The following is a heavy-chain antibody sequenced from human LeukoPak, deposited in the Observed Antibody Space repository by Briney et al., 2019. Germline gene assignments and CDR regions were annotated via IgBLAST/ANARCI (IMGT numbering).Heavy chain of an antibody. CDR1: GYTFTGYY. Sequence: ASVKVSCKASGYTFTGYYMHWVRQAPGQGLEWRGWINPNSGGTNYAQKFQGRVTMTRDTSISTAYMELSRLRSDDTAVYYCARSYGGNEYYFDYWGQGTLVTVSS. V-gene: IGHV1-2*02. J-gene: IGHJ4*02. CDR3: ARSYGGNEYYFDY. D-gene: IGHD4-23*01. CDR2: INPNSGGT.